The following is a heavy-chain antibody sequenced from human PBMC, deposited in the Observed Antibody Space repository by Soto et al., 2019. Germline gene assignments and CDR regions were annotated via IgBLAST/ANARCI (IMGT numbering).Heavy chain of an antibody. CDR2: ISYDGSNK. CDR3: AREIVATRSSGWFSAPLD. V-gene: IGHV3-30-3*01. Sequence: QVQLVESGGGVVQPGRSLRLSCAASGFTFSSYAMHWVRQAPGKGLERVAVISYDGSNKYYADSVKGRFTISRDNSKNALYLQLNSLRAEDTAVYYCAREIVATRSSGWFSAPLDWGQGTLVTVSS. D-gene: IGHD6-19*01. CDR1: GFTFSSYA. J-gene: IGHJ4*02.